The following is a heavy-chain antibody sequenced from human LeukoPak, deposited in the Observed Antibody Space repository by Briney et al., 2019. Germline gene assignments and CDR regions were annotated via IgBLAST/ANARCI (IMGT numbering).Heavy chain of an antibody. J-gene: IGHJ6*04. Sequence: GRSLRLSCAASGFTFSSYAMHWVRQAPGKGLEGVAVISYDGSNKYYADSVKGRFTISRDNSTNTLYLQMNSLRAEDTAVYYCAREGLKLYYNGRVPYGMDVWGKGTTVTVSS. CDR1: GFTFSSYA. V-gene: IGHV3-30*04. CDR3: AREGLKLYYNGRVPYGMDV. D-gene: IGHD3-10*02. CDR2: ISYDGSNK.